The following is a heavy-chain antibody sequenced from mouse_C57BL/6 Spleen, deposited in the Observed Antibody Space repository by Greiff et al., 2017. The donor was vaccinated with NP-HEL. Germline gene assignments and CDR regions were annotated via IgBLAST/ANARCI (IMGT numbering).Heavy chain of an antibody. Sequence: VQLQQSGPELVKPGASVKISCKASGYAFSSSWMNWVKQRPGKGLEWIGRIYPGDGDTNYNGKFKGKATLTADKSSSTAYMQLSSLTSEDSAVYFCAVVTTGHYYAMDYWGQGTSVTVSS. V-gene: IGHV1-82*01. CDR1: GYAFSSSW. J-gene: IGHJ4*01. D-gene: IGHD2-2*01. CDR3: AVVTTGHYYAMDY. CDR2: IYPGDGDT.